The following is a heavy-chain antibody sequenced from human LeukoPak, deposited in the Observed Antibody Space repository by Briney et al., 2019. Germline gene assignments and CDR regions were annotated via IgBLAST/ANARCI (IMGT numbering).Heavy chain of an antibody. CDR2: MYYTGTT. CDR1: GASLGGYY. J-gene: IGHJ6*03. D-gene: IGHD1-26*01. CDR3: ARDLSGSSWSYYYYYYMDV. Sequence: SETLSLTCTVSGASLGGYYWSWIRQPPGKRLEWIGYMYYTGTTNYNPSLKSRVTMSVDTSKNQFSLKLSSVTAADTAVYYCARDLSGSSWSYYYYYYMDVWGKGTTVTVSS. V-gene: IGHV4-59*12.